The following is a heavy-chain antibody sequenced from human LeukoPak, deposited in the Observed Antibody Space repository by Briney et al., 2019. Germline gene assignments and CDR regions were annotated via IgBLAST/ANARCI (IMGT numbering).Heavy chain of an antibody. J-gene: IGHJ3*02. D-gene: IGHD2-21*02. V-gene: IGHV3-23*01. CDR3: AKDIVVVTAIPSDAFDI. CDR2: ISGSGGST. Sequence: GGSLRLSCAASGFTFSSYAMSWVRQAPGKGLEWVSAISGSGGSTYYADSVKGRFTISRDNSKNTLYLQMNSLRAEDTAVYYCAKDIVVVTAIPSDAFDIWGQGAMVTVSS. CDR1: GFTFSSYA.